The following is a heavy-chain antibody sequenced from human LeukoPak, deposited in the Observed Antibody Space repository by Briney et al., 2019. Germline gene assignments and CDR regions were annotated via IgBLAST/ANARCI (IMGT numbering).Heavy chain of an antibody. CDR1: GGSVSSGNYY. J-gene: IGHJ4*02. V-gene: IGHV4-61*01. D-gene: IGHD4-11*01. CDR2: IYYSGST. Sequence: PSETLSLTCTVSGGSVSSGNYYWSWIRQPPGKGLEWIGYIYYSGSTNYNPSLKSRVTISVDTSKNQFSLKLSSVTAADTAVYYCARGRLQYLWGQGTLVTVSS. CDR3: ARGRLQYL.